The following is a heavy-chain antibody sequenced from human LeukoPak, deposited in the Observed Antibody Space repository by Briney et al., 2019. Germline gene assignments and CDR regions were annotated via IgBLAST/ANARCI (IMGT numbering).Heavy chain of an antibody. CDR3: ARGDYDYVWGSYRRTPFDY. Sequence: SVKVSCKASGGTFSSYAISWVRLAPGQGLEWMGGIIPIFGTANYAQKFQGRVTITTDESTSTAYMELSSLRSEDTAVYYCARGDYDYVWGSYRRTPFDYWGQGTLVTVSS. D-gene: IGHD3-16*02. V-gene: IGHV1-69*05. J-gene: IGHJ4*02. CDR2: IIPIFGTA. CDR1: GGTFSSYA.